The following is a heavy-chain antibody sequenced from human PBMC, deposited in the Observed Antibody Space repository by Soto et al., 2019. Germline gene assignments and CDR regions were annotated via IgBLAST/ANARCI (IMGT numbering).Heavy chain of an antibody. Sequence: QVQLVESGVDLVKPGGSLRLSFAASGYTFSDYCMSWIRQAPGKGLEWISYIDTSGTKIYYADSVKGRFTITRDNAKNSLYLEMNSLRDEDTAVYYCASHYDMWSGYLSPVDYWGQGTLVTVSS. J-gene: IGHJ4*02. CDR1: GYTFSDYC. D-gene: IGHD3-3*01. CDR3: ASHYDMWSGYLSPVDY. V-gene: IGHV3-11*01. CDR2: IDTSGTKI.